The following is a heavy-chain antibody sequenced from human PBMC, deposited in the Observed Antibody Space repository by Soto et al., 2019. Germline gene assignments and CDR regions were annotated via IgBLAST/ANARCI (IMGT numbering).Heavy chain of an antibody. CDR2: SRKRSDSFRT. Sequence: ELQLVESGGGLVQPERSLRLSCAAPGFTLSDHHINWVRRAPGKGLEWLGRSRKRSDSFRTEYAASVKGRFTISRDDSQNTIFLEMNSLKTDDTAVYYCVGESFYFFDDWGQGTLVTVSS. J-gene: IGHJ4*02. CDR1: GFTLSDHH. CDR3: VGESFYFFDD. D-gene: IGHD3-16*01. V-gene: IGHV3-72*01.